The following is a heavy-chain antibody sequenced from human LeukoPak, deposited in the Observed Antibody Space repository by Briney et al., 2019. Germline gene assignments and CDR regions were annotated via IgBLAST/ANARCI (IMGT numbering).Heavy chain of an antibody. D-gene: IGHD2/OR15-2a*01. CDR3: ARAPFTGDAFDI. CDR2: MYYSGSF. J-gene: IGHJ3*02. Sequence: SETLSLTCTVSGGSIRGYYWSWIRQPPGKGLEWIGYMYYSGSFNYNPSLKSRVTISGDTSKNHLSLNLIYVIAADTAVYYCARAPFTGDAFDIWGQGTMVTVSS. V-gene: IGHV4-59*13. CDR1: GGSIRGYY.